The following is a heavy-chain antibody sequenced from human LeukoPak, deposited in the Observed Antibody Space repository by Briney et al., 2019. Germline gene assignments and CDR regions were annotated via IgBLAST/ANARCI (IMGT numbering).Heavy chain of an antibody. Sequence: NPGGSLRLSCAASGFTFNTAWMSWVRQAPGKGLEWVGHVKSKNAGGTTDYAAPVKGRFTISRDDSKTTLYLQMNSLKTEDTAVYSCTTEYYGSDYYWGQGTLVTVSS. D-gene: IGHD3-10*01. CDR1: GFTFNTAW. V-gene: IGHV3-15*01. CDR2: VKSKNAGGTT. J-gene: IGHJ4*02. CDR3: TTEYYGSDYY.